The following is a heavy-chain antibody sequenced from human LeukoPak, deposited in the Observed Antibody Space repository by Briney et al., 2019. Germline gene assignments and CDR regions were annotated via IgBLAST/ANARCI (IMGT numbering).Heavy chain of an antibody. CDR3: ARAYQPLGGLSFPDS. Sequence: PGASVKVSCKASGYTLTTYAMNWVRQAPGQGLEWMGWINTNTGNPAYAQGFTGRFVFSLDTSVSTAYLQISSLKAEDTAVYYCARAYQPLGGLSFPDSWGQGTLVTVSS. V-gene: IGHV7-4-1*02. J-gene: IGHJ5*01. CDR2: INTNTGNP. CDR1: GYTLTTYA. D-gene: IGHD3-16*02.